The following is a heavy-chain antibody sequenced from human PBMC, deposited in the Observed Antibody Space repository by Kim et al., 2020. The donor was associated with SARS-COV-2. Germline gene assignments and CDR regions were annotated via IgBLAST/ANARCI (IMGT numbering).Heavy chain of an antibody. CDR3: ARDDLPPKTYYYAPDYYYYGMDV. CDR1: GFTFSSYS. J-gene: IGHJ6*02. D-gene: IGHD3-10*01. CDR2: ISSSSSYI. V-gene: IGHV3-21*01. Sequence: GGSLRLSCAASGFTFSSYSMNWVRQAPGKGLEWVSSISSSSSYIYYADSVKGRFTISRDNAKNSLYLQMNSLRAEDTAVYYCARDDLPPKTYYYAPDYYYYGMDVWGQGITVTVSS.